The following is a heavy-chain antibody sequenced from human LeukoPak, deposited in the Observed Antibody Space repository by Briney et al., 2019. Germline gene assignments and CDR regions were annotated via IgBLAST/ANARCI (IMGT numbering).Heavy chain of an antibody. CDR2: IWHSGTT. V-gene: IGHV4-4*02. J-gene: IGHJ4*02. D-gene: IGHD4-17*01. CDR3: MGADYGGH. Sequence: SETLSLTCAVSGASISSNNWWSWVRQPSGKGLEWIGEIWHSGTTNYNPSPKSRVTISVDKSKNQFSLKLNSVTAADTAVYYCMGADYGGHWGQGTLVTVSS. CDR1: GASISSNNW.